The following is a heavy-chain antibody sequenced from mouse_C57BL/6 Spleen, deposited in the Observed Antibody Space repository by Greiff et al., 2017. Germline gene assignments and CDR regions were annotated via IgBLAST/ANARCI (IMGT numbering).Heavy chain of an antibody. CDR2: IAASDSYP. Sequence: QVQLQQPGAELVKPGASVKLSCKASGYTFTSSWMPWVNQRPGQGLEWIGTIAASDSYPNYTHTFKGTATLSVDTSSSTASLQLSILTSEDSAVYYCARRVPTGTWGAMDDWGQGTSVTVSS. V-gene: IGHV1-50*01. CDR1: GYTFTSSW. CDR3: ARRVPTGTWGAMDD. D-gene: IGHD4-1*02. J-gene: IGHJ4*01.